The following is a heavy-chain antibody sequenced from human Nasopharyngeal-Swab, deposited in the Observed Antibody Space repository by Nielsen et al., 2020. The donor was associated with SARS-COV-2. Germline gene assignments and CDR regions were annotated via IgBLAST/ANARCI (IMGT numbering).Heavy chain of an antibody. Sequence: GESLKISCAASGFTFNYFGMHWVRQAPGKGLEWVAFISYEGSIRNYIDSVKGRFTVSRDSSKNTVYLQMNSLRPDDTAVYFCAKPMAYFQLSGTYNLDFWGQGTLVTVSS. J-gene: IGHJ4*02. CDR2: ISYEGSIR. V-gene: IGHV3-30*18. CDR1: GFTFNYFG. D-gene: IGHD2-21*01. CDR3: AKPMAYFQLSGTYNLDF.